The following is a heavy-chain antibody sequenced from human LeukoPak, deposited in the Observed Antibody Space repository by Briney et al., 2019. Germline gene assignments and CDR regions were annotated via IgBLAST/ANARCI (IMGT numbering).Heavy chain of an antibody. J-gene: IGHJ4*02. CDR3: ARGRLGSRIAARPGVDY. D-gene: IGHD6-6*01. CDR1: GGSISSSSYY. CDR2: IYYSGST. V-gene: IGHV4-39*01. Sequence: PSETLSLTCTVSGGSISSSSYYWGWIRQPPGKGLEWIGSIYYSGSTYYNPPLKSRVTISVDTSKNQFSLKLSSVTAADTAVYYGARGRLGSRIAARPGVDYWGQGTLVTVSS.